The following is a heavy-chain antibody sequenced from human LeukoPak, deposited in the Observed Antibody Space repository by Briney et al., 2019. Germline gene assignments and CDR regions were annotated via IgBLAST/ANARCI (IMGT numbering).Heavy chain of an antibody. CDR2: IKRKTEGGTT. CDR1: GGSISSYY. Sequence: ETLSLTCTVSGGSISSYYWGWIRQPAGKGLEWVGRIKRKTEGGTTDYAAPVKGRFTISRDDSENTLYLQMNNLKIEDTAVYYCTTGWFDPWGQGTLVTVSS. J-gene: IGHJ5*02. CDR3: TTGWFDP. V-gene: IGHV3-15*01.